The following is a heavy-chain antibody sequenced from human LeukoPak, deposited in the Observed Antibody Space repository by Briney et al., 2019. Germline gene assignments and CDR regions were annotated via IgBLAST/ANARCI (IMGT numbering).Heavy chain of an antibody. CDR3: TSPGKRYYYYNMDV. D-gene: IGHD1-1*01. CDR1: GFTFSGSA. CDR2: IRSKANSYAT. V-gene: IGHV3-73*01. J-gene: IGHJ6*03. Sequence: GGSLRLSCAASGFTFSGSAMHWVRQASGKGLEWVGRIRSKANSYATAYAASVKGRFTVSRDDSKNTAYLQMNSLKTEDTAVYYCTSPGKRYYYYNMDVWGKGTTVTVSS.